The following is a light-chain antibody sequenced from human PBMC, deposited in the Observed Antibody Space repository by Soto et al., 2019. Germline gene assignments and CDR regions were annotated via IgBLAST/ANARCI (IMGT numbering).Light chain of an antibody. J-gene: IGKJ2*01. CDR2: GAS. CDR3: QQYIDWPPYT. V-gene: IGKV3-15*01. CDR1: QTVSRS. Sequence: EVVLTQSPATLSVSPGERATLSYRASQTVSRSLAWYQQKPGQAPRLLIYGASTRATGIPGRFSGSGSGTDFTLTISSLQSEDFAVYYCQQYIDWPPYTFGQGTKVEIK.